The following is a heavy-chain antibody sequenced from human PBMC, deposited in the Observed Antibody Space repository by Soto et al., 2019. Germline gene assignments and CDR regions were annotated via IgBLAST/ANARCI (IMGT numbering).Heavy chain of an antibody. CDR3: ARDLSSGYYEKGIDY. CDR2: IIPILGIA. J-gene: IGHJ4*02. CDR1: GGTFSSYT. D-gene: IGHD3-22*01. V-gene: IGHV1-69*08. Sequence: QVQLVQSGAEVKKPGSSVKVSCKASGGTFSSYTISWVRQAPGQGLEWMGRIIPILGIANYAQKFQGRVTIXXDXSXXTAYMELSSLRSEDTAVYYCARDLSSGYYEKGIDYWGQGTLVTVSS.